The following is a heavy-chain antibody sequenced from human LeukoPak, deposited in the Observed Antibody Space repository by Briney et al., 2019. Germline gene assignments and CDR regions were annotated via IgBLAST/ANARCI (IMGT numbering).Heavy chain of an antibody. CDR2: ISYDGSNK. D-gene: IGHD1-1*01. V-gene: IGHV3-30*03. CDR3: ATRLPPPTTHLS. CDR1: GFTFSSYG. J-gene: IGHJ4*02. Sequence: PGGSLRLSCAASGFTFSSYGTHWVRQAPGKGLEWVAVISYDGSNKYYADSVKGRFTISRDNSKNTLYLQMNSLRAEDTAVYYCATRLPPPTTHLSWGQGTLVTVSS.